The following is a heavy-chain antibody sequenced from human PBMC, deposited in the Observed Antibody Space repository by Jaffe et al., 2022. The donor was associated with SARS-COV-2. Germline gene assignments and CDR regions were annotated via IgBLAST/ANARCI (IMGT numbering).Heavy chain of an antibody. J-gene: IGHJ6*02. CDR2: IIPIFGTA. Sequence: QVQLVQSGAEVKKPGSSVKVSCKASGGTFSSYAISWVRQAPGQGLEWMGGIIPIFGTANYAQKFQGRVTITADESTSTAYMELSSLRSEDTAVYYCAMVHRGRGGYYYYYGMDVWGQGTTVTVSS. CDR3: AMVHRGRGGYYYYYGMDV. CDR1: GGTFSSYA. D-gene: IGHD3-10*01. V-gene: IGHV1-69*01.